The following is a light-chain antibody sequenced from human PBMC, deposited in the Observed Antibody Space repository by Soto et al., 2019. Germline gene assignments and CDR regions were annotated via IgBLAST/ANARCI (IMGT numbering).Light chain of an antibody. CDR2: LAS. CDR3: MQALQSPAT. V-gene: IGKV2-28*01. J-gene: IGKJ4*01. Sequence: DLVMTQSPVSLPVTPGESASISCRSSQTLLYRNGNNYLNWYLQKPGQSPQLLIFLASTRASGVPDRISGSGSGTDFTRRISRVEAEDVGVYYCMQALQSPATFGGGTKVEIK. CDR1: QTLLYRNGNNY.